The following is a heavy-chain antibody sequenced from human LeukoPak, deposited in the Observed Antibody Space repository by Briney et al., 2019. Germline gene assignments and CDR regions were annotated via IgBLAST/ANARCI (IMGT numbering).Heavy chain of an antibody. J-gene: IGHJ5*02. CDR3: ARFYDDGGKGFDP. CDR1: GFTFSSYW. Sequence: GGSLRLSCAASGFTFSSYWMHWVRQAPGKGLVWVSRINSDGSTTSYADSVKGRFTISRDNAKNPLYLQMDSLRAEDTAVYYCARFYDDGGKGFDPWGQGTQVTVSS. V-gene: IGHV3-74*01. CDR2: INSDGSTT. D-gene: IGHD4-23*01.